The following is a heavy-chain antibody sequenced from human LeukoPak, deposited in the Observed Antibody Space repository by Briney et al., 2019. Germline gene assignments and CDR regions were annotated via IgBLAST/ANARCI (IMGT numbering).Heavy chain of an antibody. D-gene: IGHD2-15*01. J-gene: IGHJ6*03. CDR3: AGLLPNTLPGLPYNYHYLDV. CDR1: GGSMTNYY. V-gene: IGHV4-59*01. Sequence: PSETLSLTCTVSGGSMTNYYWSWIRQPPGKGLEWIGYVYYTGNTRYDPSLTSRVIISVDTSRNQFSLRLYSVTAADTAVYYCAGLLPNTLPGLPYNYHYLDVWGKGTTVTVSS. CDR2: VYYTGNT.